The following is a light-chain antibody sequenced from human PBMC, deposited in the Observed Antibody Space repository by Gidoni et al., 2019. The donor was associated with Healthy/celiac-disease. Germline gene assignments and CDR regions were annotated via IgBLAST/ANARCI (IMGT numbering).Light chain of an antibody. V-gene: IGKV3-11*01. CDR2: DAS. J-gene: IGKJ5*01. CDR3: QQRSNWPPIT. CDR1: QRVSSY. Sequence: EIVLTQSPATLSLSPGERATLSCRASQRVSSYLAWYQQEPGQAPRLLIYDASNRATGIPARFSGRGSGTDFTLTISSLEPEDFAVYYCQQRSNWPPITFGQGTRLEIK.